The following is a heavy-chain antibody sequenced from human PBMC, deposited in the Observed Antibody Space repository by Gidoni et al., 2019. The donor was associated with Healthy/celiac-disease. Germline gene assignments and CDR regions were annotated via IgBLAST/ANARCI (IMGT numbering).Heavy chain of an antibody. V-gene: IGHV4-59*08. CDR1: GGSISSYY. D-gene: IGHD2-21*02. Sequence: QVQLQESGPGLVKPSETLSLTCTVSGGSISSYYWSWIRQPPGKGLEWIGYIYYSGSTNYNPSLKSRVTISVDTSKNQFSLKLSSVTAADTAVYYCARYVVVTAHFDYWGQGTLVTVSS. J-gene: IGHJ4*02. CDR2: IYYSGST. CDR3: ARYVVVTAHFDY.